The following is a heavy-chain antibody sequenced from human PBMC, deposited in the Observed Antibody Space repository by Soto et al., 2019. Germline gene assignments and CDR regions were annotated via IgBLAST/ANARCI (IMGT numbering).Heavy chain of an antibody. CDR2: ISYDGSNK. V-gene: IGHV3-30-3*01. J-gene: IGHJ4*02. CDR3: AKEYSSSWYGDYFDY. Sequence: QVQLVESGGGVVQPGRSLRLSCAASGFTFSSYAMHWVRQAPGKGLEWVAVISYDGSNKYYADSVKGRFTISRDNSKNTLYLQMNSLRAEDTAVYYCAKEYSSSWYGDYFDYWGQGTLVTVSS. CDR1: GFTFSSYA. D-gene: IGHD6-13*01.